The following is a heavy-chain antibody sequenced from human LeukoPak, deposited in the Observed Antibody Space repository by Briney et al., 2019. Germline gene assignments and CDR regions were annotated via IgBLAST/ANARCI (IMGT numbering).Heavy chain of an antibody. V-gene: IGHV3-15*07. CDR3: STTYYYDSSEGY. CDR1: GFTFSNAW. Sequence: GGSLRLSCAASGFTFSNAWMNWVRQAPGKGLEWVGRIKSKTDGGTTDYAAPVKGRFTISRDDSENTLYLQMNSLKTEDTAVYYCSTTYYYDSSEGYWGQGTLVTVSS. D-gene: IGHD3-22*01. CDR2: IKSKTDGGTT. J-gene: IGHJ4*02.